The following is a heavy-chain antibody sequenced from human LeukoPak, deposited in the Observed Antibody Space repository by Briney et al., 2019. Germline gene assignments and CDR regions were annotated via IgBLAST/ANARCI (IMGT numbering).Heavy chain of an antibody. CDR3: ARMYSSSWYYCDY. D-gene: IGHD6-13*01. CDR1: GYTFTSYD. Sequence: ASVKVSCKASGYTFTSYDINWVRQATGQGLEWMGWMNPNSGNTGYAQKFQGRVTMTRDTSTSTVYMELSSLRSEDTAVYYCARMYSSSWYYCDYWGQGTLVTVSS. V-gene: IGHV1-8*01. CDR2: MNPNSGNT. J-gene: IGHJ4*02.